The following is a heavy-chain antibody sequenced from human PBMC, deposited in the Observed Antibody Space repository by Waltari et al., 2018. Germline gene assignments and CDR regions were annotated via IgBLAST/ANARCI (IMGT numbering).Heavy chain of an antibody. V-gene: IGHV3-74*01. CDR1: GFTFSNYW. J-gene: IGHJ4*02. Sequence: EVQLVESGGVLVQPGGSLRIACEASGFTFSNYWMHWVRQAQGKELVLFSRINNAVSSTSYVDSVKGRFTISRDNAKNTLYLQMNSLRVEDTGIYYCASGPASDSGNYYVGDYWGQGTLVTVSS. D-gene: IGHD1-26*01. CDR2: INNAVSST. CDR3: ASGPASDSGNYYVGDY.